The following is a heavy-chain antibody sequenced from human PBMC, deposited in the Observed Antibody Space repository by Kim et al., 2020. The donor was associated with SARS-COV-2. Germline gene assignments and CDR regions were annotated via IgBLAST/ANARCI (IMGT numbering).Heavy chain of an antibody. J-gene: IGHJ5*02. CDR1: GGSFSGYY. Sequence: SETLSLTCAVYGGSFSGYYWSWIRQPPGKGLEWIGEINHSGSTNYNPSLKSQVTISVDTSKNQFSLKLSSVTAADTAVYYCATPTTRDGPSPWGQGTLVTVSS. D-gene: IGHD1-1*01. CDR3: ATPTTRDGPSP. CDR2: INHSGST. V-gene: IGHV4-34*01.